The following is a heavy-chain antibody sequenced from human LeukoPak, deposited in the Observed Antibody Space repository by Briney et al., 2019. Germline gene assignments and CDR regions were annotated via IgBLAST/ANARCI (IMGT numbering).Heavy chain of an antibody. V-gene: IGHV4-61*01. CDR1: GGSVSSGSYF. Sequence: PSETLSLTCTVSGGSVSSGSYFWNWIRQPPGKGLEFIGYIYYSGSTNYNPSLKSRVTISVDTSKNQFSLKLRSVTAADTAVYYCARGSGAIVGLTGNAFDIWGQGTMVTVSS. J-gene: IGHJ3*02. CDR2: IYYSGST. D-gene: IGHD1-26*01. CDR3: ARGSGAIVGLTGNAFDI.